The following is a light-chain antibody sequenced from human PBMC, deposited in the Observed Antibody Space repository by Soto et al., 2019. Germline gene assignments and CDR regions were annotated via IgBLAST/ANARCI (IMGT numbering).Light chain of an antibody. Sequence: QSVLTQPASVSGSPGQSITISCTGTSSDVGGYNYVSWYQHHPGKAPKLMIFEVSNRPSGTSLRFSGSKSGNTASLTISGLQAEDEADYYCSSYTSRSTRVFGGGTKLTVL. V-gene: IGLV2-14*01. CDR2: EVS. J-gene: IGLJ3*02. CDR1: SSDVGGYNY. CDR3: SSYTSRSTRV.